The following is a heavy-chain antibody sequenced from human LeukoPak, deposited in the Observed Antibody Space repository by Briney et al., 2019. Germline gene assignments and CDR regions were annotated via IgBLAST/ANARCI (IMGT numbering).Heavy chain of an antibody. CDR3: ARKGPGWYFVY. CDR1: GFPFSDYY. V-gene: IGHV3-11*01. CDR2: ISSSGNPI. J-gene: IGHJ4*02. Sequence: GGSLRLSRAASGFPFSDYYMTWIRKAPGKGLEWVSYISSSGNPIYYADSVKGRFTISRDNAKNSLYLQMNSLRAEDTAVYYCARKGPGWYFVYWGQGTLVTVSS. D-gene: IGHD6-19*01.